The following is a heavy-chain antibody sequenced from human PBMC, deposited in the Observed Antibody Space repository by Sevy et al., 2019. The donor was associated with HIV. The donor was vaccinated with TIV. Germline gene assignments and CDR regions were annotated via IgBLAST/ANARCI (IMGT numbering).Heavy chain of an antibody. V-gene: IGHV3-7*03. CDR1: GFTFNNFW. CDR2: IKPDGSES. D-gene: IGHD3-16*01. CDR3: ARYVGGGYFDY. Sequence: GGYLRLSCVASGFTFNNFWMAWVRQAPGKGLEWFANIKPDGSESNHVGSVKGRFTISRDNAKNSLYLQMNSLTAEDTAVYYCARYVGGGYFDYWGHGTLVTVSS. J-gene: IGHJ4*01.